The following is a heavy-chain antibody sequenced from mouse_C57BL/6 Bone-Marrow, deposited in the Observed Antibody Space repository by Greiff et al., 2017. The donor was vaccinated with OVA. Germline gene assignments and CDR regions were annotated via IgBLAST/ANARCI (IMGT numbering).Heavy chain of an antibody. CDR2: IDPSDSYT. Sequence: QVQLQQPGAELVRPGTSVKLSCKASGYTFTSYWMHWVKQRPGQGLEWIGVIDPSDSYTNYNQKFKGKATLTVDTSSSTAYMQLSSLTSEDSAVYYGARWVYYGNYYWYFGVWGTGTTVTVSS. J-gene: IGHJ1*03. CDR3: ARWVYYGNYYWYFGV. D-gene: IGHD2-1*01. CDR1: GYTFTSYW. V-gene: IGHV1-59*01.